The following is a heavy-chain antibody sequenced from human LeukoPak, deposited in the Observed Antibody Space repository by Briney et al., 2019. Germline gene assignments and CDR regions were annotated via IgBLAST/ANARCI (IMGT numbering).Heavy chain of an antibody. CDR3: EALLDYYDSSGYPS. V-gene: IGHV1-69*02. CDR2: IIPILGIA. D-gene: IGHD3-22*01. Sequence: PVKVSCKASGGTFSSYTISWVRQAPGQGLEWMGRIIPILGIANYAQKFQGRVTITADKSTSTAYMELSSLRSEDTAVYYCEALLDYYDSSGYPSWGQGTLVTVSS. CDR1: GGTFSSYT. J-gene: IGHJ4*02.